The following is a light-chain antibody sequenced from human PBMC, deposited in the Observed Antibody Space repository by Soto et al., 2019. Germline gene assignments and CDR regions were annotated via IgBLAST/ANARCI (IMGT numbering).Light chain of an antibody. J-gene: IGKJ4*01. CDR3: QQYYSYPRA. CDR2: AAS. CDR1: QGISSY. Sequence: AIRMTQSPSSFSASTGDRVTITCRASQGISSYLAWYQQKQGKAPKLLIYAASTLQSGVPSRFSGSGSGTDFTLTISRLQSEDFATYYCQQYYSYPRAFGGGTKVEIK. V-gene: IGKV1-8*01.